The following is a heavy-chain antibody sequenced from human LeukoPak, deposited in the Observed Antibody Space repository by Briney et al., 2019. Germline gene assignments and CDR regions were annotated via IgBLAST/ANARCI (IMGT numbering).Heavy chain of an antibody. Sequence: GGSLRLSCAASGFTFSSYLTSWVRQAPGKGLEWVANMKYDGSEKYYVDSVKGRFTISRDDAKNSLYLQMNSLRAEDTAVYYCARDIEAAGLFLDYWGQGTLVTVSS. CDR3: ARDIEAAGLFLDY. J-gene: IGHJ4*02. CDR2: MKYDGSEK. CDR1: GFTFSSYL. V-gene: IGHV3-7*01. D-gene: IGHD6-13*01.